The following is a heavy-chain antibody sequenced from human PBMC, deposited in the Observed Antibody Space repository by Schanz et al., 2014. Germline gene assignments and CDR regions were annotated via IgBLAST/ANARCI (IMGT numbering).Heavy chain of an antibody. D-gene: IGHD4-17*01. CDR2: IATSSSTR. V-gene: IGHV3-48*04. J-gene: IGHJ6*03. CDR3: ASHGDRFYHNYYMDV. Sequence: EVRLVESGGGLVQPGGSLRLSCEASGFDFNSYSMNWVRQVPGKGLEWLSYIATSSSTRHYADSVKGRFTISRDNAKNSLYLQMNSLRAEDTAVHYCASHGDRFYHNYYMDVWGKGTTVAVS. CDR1: GFDFNSYS.